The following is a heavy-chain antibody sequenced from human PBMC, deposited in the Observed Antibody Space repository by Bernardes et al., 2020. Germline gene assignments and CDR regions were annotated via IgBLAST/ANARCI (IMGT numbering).Heavy chain of an antibody. Sequence: SETLSLTCAVSGGSISSSNWWSWVRQPPGKGLEWIGEIYHSGSTNYNPSLKSRVTISVDKSKNQFSLKLSSVTAADTAVYYCARVGSITFGGVIVLRPYYYYGMDVWGQGTTVTVSS. D-gene: IGHD3-16*02. CDR1: GGSISSSNW. J-gene: IGHJ6*02. CDR3: ARVGSITFGGVIVLRPYYYYGMDV. V-gene: IGHV4-4*02. CDR2: IYHSGST.